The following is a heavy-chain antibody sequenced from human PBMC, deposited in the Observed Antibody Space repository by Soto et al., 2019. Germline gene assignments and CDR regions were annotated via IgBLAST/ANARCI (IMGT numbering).Heavy chain of an antibody. CDR3: KADYYYYGMDV. Sequence: QVQLVESGGGVVQPGRSLRLSCEASGFTFSSYGMHWVRQAPGKGLEWVAVISYDGSNKYYADSVKGRFTISRDNSKNTLYLQMNSLRAEDTAVYYCKADYYYYGMDVWGQGTTVTVSS. CDR1: GFTFSSYG. V-gene: IGHV3-30*03. CDR2: ISYDGSNK. J-gene: IGHJ6*02.